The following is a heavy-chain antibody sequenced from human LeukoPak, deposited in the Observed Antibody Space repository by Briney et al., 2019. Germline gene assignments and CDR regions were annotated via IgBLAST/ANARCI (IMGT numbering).Heavy chain of an antibody. V-gene: IGHV4-59*08. CDR3: ARVPENCSGGSCYSYWYFDL. D-gene: IGHD2-15*01. CDR2: IHYSGRT. Sequence: PSETLSLTCSVSGGSITNYCWSWIRQPPGKGLEWIGDIHYSGRTNHNPSLKSRVTISIDTSKNQFSLNLTSVTAADTAVYYCARVPENCSGGSCYSYWYFDLWGRGTLVTVSS. J-gene: IGHJ2*01. CDR1: GGSITNYC.